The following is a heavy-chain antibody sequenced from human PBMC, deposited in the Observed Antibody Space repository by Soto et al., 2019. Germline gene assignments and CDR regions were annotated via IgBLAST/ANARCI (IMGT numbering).Heavy chain of an antibody. CDR2: IHSGGRT. CDR3: ARGYCSSTSCYIWDNWFDP. D-gene: IGHD2-2*02. Sequence: SETLSLTCTVSSGSISGSRFHWAWIRQTPGKGLEWIGSIHSGGRTNYNPSLKSRVTISVDTSKNQFSLKLSSVAAADTAVYYCARGYCSSTSCYIWDNWFDPWGQGTLVTVSS. CDR1: SGSISGSRFH. J-gene: IGHJ5*02. V-gene: IGHV4-39*07.